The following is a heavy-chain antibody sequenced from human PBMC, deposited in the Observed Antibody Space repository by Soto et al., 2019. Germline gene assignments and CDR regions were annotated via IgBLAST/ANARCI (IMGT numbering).Heavy chain of an antibody. CDR1: GGTFSSYA. J-gene: IGHJ6*02. CDR2: IIPIFGTA. CDR3: ARGAVDATNYYYYYGMDV. D-gene: IGHD1-1*01. V-gene: IGHV1-69*13. Sequence: GASLKVSCKASGGTFSSYAISWVRQAPGQGLEWMGGIIPIFGTANYAQKFQGRVTITADESTSTAYMELSSLRSEDTAVYYCARGAVDATNYYYYYGMDVWGQGXTVTVYS.